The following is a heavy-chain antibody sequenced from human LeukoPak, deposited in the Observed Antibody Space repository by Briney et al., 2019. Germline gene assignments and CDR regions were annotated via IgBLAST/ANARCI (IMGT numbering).Heavy chain of an antibody. CDR3: ARDTAMAPEDYYYGMDV. Sequence: ASVKVSCKASGGTFSSYAISCVRQAPGQGLEWMGRIIPIFGIANYAQKFQGRVTITADKSTSTAYMELSSLRSEDTAVYYCARDTAMAPEDYYYGMDVWGQGTTVTVSS. D-gene: IGHD5-18*01. J-gene: IGHJ6*02. CDR1: GGTFSSYA. CDR2: IIPIFGIA. V-gene: IGHV1-69*04.